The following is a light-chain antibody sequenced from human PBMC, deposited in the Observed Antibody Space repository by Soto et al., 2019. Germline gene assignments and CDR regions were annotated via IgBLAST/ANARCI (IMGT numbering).Light chain of an antibody. V-gene: IGLV1-47*02. CDR1: NANIGNNF. CDR3: VAWDDSLSGLV. J-gene: IGLJ1*01. Sequence: QSVLTQPPSASGTPGQRVTISCSGRNANIGNNFVCWYQQLPGTAPKLLIYSNDQRPSGVPDRFSGSKSGTSASLAISGLLSEDEADYYCVAWDDSLSGLVFGTGTKVT. CDR2: SND.